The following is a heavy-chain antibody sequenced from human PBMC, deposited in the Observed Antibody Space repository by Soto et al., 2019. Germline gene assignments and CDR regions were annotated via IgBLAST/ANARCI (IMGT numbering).Heavy chain of an antibody. J-gene: IGHJ4*02. CDR2: IKEDGSDK. CDR1: GFTFSNYW. V-gene: IGHV3-7*03. Sequence: PGGSLRLSCVGSGFTFSNYWLSWVRQAPGKGLEWVGNIKEDGSDKNYVDSVKGRLTMSRDNAQNSLYLQMSSLRAEDTAVYYCAREIVGANALYDYWGQGTQVTVSS. CDR3: AREIVGANALYDY. D-gene: IGHD1-26*01.